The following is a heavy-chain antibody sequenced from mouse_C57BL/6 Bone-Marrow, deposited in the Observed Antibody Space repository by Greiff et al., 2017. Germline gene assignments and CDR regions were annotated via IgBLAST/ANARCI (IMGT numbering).Heavy chain of an antibody. CDR2: IYPRDGST. J-gene: IGHJ1*03. V-gene: IGHV1-85*01. CDR1: GYTFTSYD. D-gene: IGHD1-1*01. CDR3: ARLEFDGSSGDWYFDV. Sequence: VQLQESGPELVKPGASVKLSCKASGYTFTSYDINLVKQRPGQGLEWIGWIYPRDGSTKDNEKFKGKGTLTVDTSSCTAYMELHSLTSEDSAVYFCARLEFDGSSGDWYFDVWGTGTTVTVSS.